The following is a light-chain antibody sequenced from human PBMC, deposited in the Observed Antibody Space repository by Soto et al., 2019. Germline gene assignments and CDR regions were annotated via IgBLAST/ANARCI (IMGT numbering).Light chain of an antibody. CDR2: EVN. Sequence: QSVLGQPASMSGSPGQSITIPCTGASSDIGLYNYVSWYQHHPGKAPKLLISEVNIRPSGLSDRFSASKAGNTASLTISGLQPEDEAYYYCSCLSTTSTPIVFGTGTKGTVL. V-gene: IGLV2-14*01. CDR1: SSDIGLYNY. CDR3: SCLSTTSTPIV. J-gene: IGLJ1*01.